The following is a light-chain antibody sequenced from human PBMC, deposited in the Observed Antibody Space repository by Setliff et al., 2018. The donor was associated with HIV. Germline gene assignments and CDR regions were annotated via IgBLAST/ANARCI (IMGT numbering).Light chain of an antibody. V-gene: IGLV2-14*03. Sequence: QSALTQPASMSGSPGQSITISCTGTSSDVGGYNYVSWYQQHPGKAPKLIIYDVNNRPSGVSNRFSGSKSGNTASLTISGLQAEDEADYYCSSYASSSTLGVFGGGTK. CDR1: SSDVGGYNY. CDR3: SSYASSSTLGV. J-gene: IGLJ2*01. CDR2: DVN.